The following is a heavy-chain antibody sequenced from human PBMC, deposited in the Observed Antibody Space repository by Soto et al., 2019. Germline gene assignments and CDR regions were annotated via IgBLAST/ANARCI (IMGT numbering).Heavy chain of an antibody. CDR1: GGSISSGGYY. CDR3: AREAMERRFDY. D-gene: IGHD1-1*01. J-gene: IGHJ4*02. CDR2: IYYSGST. V-gene: IGHV4-31*03. Sequence: QVQLQESGPGLVKPSQTLSLTCTVSGGSISSGGYYWSWIRQPPGKGLGWIGYIYYSGSTYYNPSLKSRVTISVHTSKNQFSRKLSSVTAADTAVYYCAREAMERRFDYWGQGTLVTVSS.